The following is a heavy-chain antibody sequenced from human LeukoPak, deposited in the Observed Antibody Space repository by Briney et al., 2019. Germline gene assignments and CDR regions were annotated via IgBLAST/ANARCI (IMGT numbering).Heavy chain of an antibody. CDR1: GLTFSSYW. V-gene: IGHV3-74*01. D-gene: IGHD3-16*01. Sequence: GGSLRLSCAASGLTFSSYWMHWVRQDPGKGLVWISGINSYGSTTTYADSVKGRFTISRDNANNMFYLQMNSLRVEDTAVYYCRTYRWGDSFEYWGQGTLVTVSS. J-gene: IGHJ4*02. CDR3: RTYRWGDSFEY. CDR2: INSYGSTT.